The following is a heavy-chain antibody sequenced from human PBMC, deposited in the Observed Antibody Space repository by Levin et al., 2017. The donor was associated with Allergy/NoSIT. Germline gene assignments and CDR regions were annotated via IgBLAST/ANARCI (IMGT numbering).Heavy chain of an antibody. J-gene: IGHJ3*01. CDR2: ITGGGGDK. CDR1: GFTFSDYA. Sequence: HPSETLSLTCAASGFTFSDYAMTWVRQAPGKGLEWVSVITGGGGDKYYGDSVKGRFTVSRDNSKDTLYLELNSLRAEDTAVYYCAKKQGGTSGFSFDVWGQGTMVTVSS. V-gene: IGHV3-23*01. D-gene: IGHD1-1*01. CDR3: AKKQGGTSGFSFDV.